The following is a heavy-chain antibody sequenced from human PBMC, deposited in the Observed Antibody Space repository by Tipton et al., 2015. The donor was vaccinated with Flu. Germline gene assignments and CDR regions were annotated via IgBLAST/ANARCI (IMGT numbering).Heavy chain of an antibody. J-gene: IGHJ6*02. Sequence: LVQSGAEVKKPGASVKVSCKASGYTFTSYGISWVRQAPGQGLEWMGWISAYNGNTNYAQKLQGRVTMTTDTPTSTAHMELRSLRSDDTAVYYCARADVVVIAIEYYYGMDVWGQGTTVTVSS. CDR2: ISAYNGNT. V-gene: IGHV1-18*01. CDR3: ARADVVVIAIEYYYGMDV. CDR1: GYTFTSYG. D-gene: IGHD2-21*01.